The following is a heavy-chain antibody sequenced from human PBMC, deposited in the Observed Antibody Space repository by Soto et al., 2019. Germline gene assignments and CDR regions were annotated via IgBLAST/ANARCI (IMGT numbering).Heavy chain of an antibody. CDR1: GGTFRSYS. V-gene: IGHV1-69*13. CDR3: ARPDEGGYSSNHHYYYALDV. CDR2: IIPIFDIT. D-gene: IGHD3-22*01. J-gene: IGHJ6*02. Sequence: GVSVKVSCKASGGTFRSYSISWLRQSPGQGLEWMGGIIPIFDITNYAQNFQGRVTITADESTSTAYMELSSLGSDDTAVYYCARPDEGGYSSNHHYYYALDVWGQGTTVTVSS.